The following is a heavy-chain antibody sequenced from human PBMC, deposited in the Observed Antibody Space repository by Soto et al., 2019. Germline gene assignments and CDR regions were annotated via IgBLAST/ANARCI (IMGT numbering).Heavy chain of an antibody. CDR3: ARDSSGWPYFDY. J-gene: IGHJ4*02. V-gene: IGHV3-21*01. CDR2: ISSSSSYI. CDR1: GFTFSSYS. Sequence: EVQLVESGGGLVKPGGSLRLSCAASGFTFSSYSMNWVRQAPGKGLEWVSSISSSSSYIYYADSVKGRFTISRDNAKNSRYLQMNSLRAEDTAVYYCARDSSGWPYFDYWGQGTLVTVSS. D-gene: IGHD6-19*01.